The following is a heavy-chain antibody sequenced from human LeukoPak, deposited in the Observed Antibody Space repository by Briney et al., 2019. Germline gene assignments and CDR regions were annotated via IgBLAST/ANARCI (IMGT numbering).Heavy chain of an antibody. Sequence: GASVKVSCKVSGYTLTELSMHWVRQAPGKGLEWMGGFDPEDGETIYAQKFQGRVTMTEDTSTDTAYMELSSLRSEDTAVYYCATDASVVSGYSYGPLDYWGQGTLVTVSS. D-gene: IGHD5-18*01. V-gene: IGHV1-24*01. CDR1: GYTLTELS. J-gene: IGHJ4*02. CDR3: ATDASVVSGYSYGPLDY. CDR2: FDPEDGET.